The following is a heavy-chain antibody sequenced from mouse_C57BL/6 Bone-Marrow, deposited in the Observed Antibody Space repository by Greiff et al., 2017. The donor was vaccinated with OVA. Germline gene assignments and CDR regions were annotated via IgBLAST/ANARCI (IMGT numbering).Heavy chain of an antibody. CDR3: AREGDWYFDV. Sequence: QVQLKESGAELVKPGASVKLSCKASGYTFTSYWMQWVKQRPGQGLEWIGEIDPSDSYTNYNQKFKGKATLTVDTSSSTAYMQLSSLTSEDSAVYYCAREGDWYFDVWGTGTTVTVSS. CDR2: IDPSDSYT. J-gene: IGHJ1*03. CDR1: GYTFTSYW. V-gene: IGHV1-50*01.